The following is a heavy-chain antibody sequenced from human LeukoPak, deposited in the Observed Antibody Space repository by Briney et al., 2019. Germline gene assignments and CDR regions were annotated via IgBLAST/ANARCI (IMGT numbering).Heavy chain of an antibody. Sequence: GGSLRLSCAASGFTFSNFWMHWVRQAPGKGLVWVALIYGDGSFTSYADSVKGRFTISRDNAKNTVYLQMNSLRVEDTAVYYCARVYETSGYLYWGQGSLVTVSS. D-gene: IGHD3-22*01. CDR1: GFTFSNFW. J-gene: IGHJ4*02. CDR2: IYGDGSFT. CDR3: ARVYETSGYLY. V-gene: IGHV3-74*01.